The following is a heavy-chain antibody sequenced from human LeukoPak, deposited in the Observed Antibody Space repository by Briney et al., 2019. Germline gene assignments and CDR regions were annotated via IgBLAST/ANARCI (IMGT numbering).Heavy chain of an antibody. CDR3: AELGITMIGGV. V-gene: IGHV3-48*03. Sequence: GGSLRLSCAASGFTFSLYAMSWVRQTPGKGLEWVSYISSSGSTIYYADSVKGRFTISRDNAKNSLYLQMNSLRAEDTAVYYCAELGITMIGGVWGKGTTVTISS. D-gene: IGHD3-10*02. CDR2: ISSSGSTI. CDR1: GFTFSLYA. J-gene: IGHJ6*04.